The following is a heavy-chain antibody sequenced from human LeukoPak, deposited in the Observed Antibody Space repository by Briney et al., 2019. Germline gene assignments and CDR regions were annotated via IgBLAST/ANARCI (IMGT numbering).Heavy chain of an antibody. CDR1: GYTFTSYD. CDR2: INPNSGGT. Sequence: ASVKVSCEASGYTFTSYDINWVRQAPGQGLEWMGWINPNSGGTVLAQKFQDRITMTRDTSISTVYMELSRLSSDDTAVYYCARDTSLLGWFDPWGQGTLVTVSS. V-gene: IGHV1-2*02. CDR3: ARDTSLLGWFDP. D-gene: IGHD2-21*01. J-gene: IGHJ5*02.